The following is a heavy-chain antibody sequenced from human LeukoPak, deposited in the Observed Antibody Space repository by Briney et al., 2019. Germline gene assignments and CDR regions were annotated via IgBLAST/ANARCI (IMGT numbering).Heavy chain of an antibody. J-gene: IGHJ4*02. CDR3: ARDRITVDY. CDR1: GFTFSSHW. V-gene: IGHV3-74*01. D-gene: IGHD3-10*01. Sequence: GGSLRLACAASGFTFSSHWMHWVSQAPGKGLVWVSRINRDGRTTNYADSVKGRFTISRDNAKNTLYLQMNSLRAEDTAVYYCARDRITVDYWGQGTLVTVSS. CDR2: INRDGRTT.